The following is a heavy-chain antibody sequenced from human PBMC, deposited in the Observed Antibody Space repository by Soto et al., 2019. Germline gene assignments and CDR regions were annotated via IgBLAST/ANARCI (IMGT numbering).Heavy chain of an antibody. D-gene: IGHD6-19*01. V-gene: IGHV4-59*01. CDR1: GGSISSYY. J-gene: IGHJ3*02. Sequence: SETLSLTCTVSGGSISSYYWSWIRQPPGKGLEWIGYIYYSGSTNYNPSLKSRVTISVDTSKNQFSLKLSSVTAADTAVYYCARGFTGIAVAGDAFDIWGQGTMVTVSS. CDR3: ARGFTGIAVAGDAFDI. CDR2: IYYSGST.